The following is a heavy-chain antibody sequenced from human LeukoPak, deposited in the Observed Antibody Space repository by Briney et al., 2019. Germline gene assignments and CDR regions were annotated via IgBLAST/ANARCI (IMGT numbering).Heavy chain of an antibody. CDR1: GFTFSTYG. V-gene: IGHV3-23*01. CDR3: ANLHYDILTGYIYYFDY. CDR2: ISGSGAST. J-gene: IGHJ4*02. Sequence: GGSLRLSCAASGFTFSTYGMSWVRQAPGKGLEWVSSISGSGASTYYADSVMGRFTISRDNSKNTLYLQMNSLRAEDTAVYYCANLHYDILTGYIYYFDYWGQGTLVTVSS. D-gene: IGHD3-9*01.